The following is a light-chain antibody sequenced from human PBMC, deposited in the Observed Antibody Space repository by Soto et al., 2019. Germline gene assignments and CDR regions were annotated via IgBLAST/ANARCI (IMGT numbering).Light chain of an antibody. CDR1: SGHSSYA. Sequence: QSVLTQSPSAYASLGASVKLTCTLSSGHSSYAIAWHQQQPEKGPRYLMKLNSDGSQSKGDGIPDRFSGSSSGAERYLTISSLQSEDEADYYCQTWGTGIQWVFGGGTKLTVL. CDR3: QTWGTGIQWV. CDR2: LNSDGSQ. V-gene: IGLV4-69*01. J-gene: IGLJ3*02.